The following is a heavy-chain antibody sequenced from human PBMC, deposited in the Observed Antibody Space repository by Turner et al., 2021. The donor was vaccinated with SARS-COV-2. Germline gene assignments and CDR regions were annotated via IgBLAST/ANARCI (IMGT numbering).Heavy chain of an antibody. CDR2: IHFSGTT. CDR3: TRELGYCSDGSCRFEYDY. Sequence: GKPSATLSLTCTVSGASISGSYWSWVRQPPGKGLEWIGYIHFSGTTNYNPSLRSRVTISLDTSKSQFSLHLRSVTAADTAVYYCTRELGYCSDGSCRFEYDYWGKGTLVTVSS. V-gene: IGHV4-59*01. CDR1: GASISGSY. J-gene: IGHJ4*02. D-gene: IGHD2-15*01.